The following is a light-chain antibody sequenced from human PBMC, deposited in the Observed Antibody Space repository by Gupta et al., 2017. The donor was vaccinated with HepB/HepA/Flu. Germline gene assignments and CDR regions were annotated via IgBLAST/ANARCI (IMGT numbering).Light chain of an antibody. CDR1: KVGDKY. Sequence: SYELTQPPSVSVSPGQPASLSCSGDKVGDKYACWYQQKPGQSPVLVIYQDSKRPSGIPERFSGSNSGNTATLTISGTQAMDEADYYCQAWDSSTAHVVFGGGTKLTVL. J-gene: IGLJ2*01. CDR2: QDS. CDR3: QAWDSSTAHVV. V-gene: IGLV3-1*01.